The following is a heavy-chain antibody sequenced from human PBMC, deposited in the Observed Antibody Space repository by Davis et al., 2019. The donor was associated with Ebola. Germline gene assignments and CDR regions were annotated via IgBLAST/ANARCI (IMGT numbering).Heavy chain of an antibody. CDR1: GFTFSSYA. Sequence: GESLKISCAASGFTFSSYAMSWVRQAPGKGLEWVSSISSSGSYIYYADSVKGRCTISRDNAKNSLYLQMNSLRAEDTAVYYCAGRPLNYGGDSGSDYWGQGTLVTVSS. CDR3: AGRPLNYGGDSGSDY. J-gene: IGHJ4*02. D-gene: IGHD4-23*01. V-gene: IGHV3-21*04. CDR2: ISSSGSYI.